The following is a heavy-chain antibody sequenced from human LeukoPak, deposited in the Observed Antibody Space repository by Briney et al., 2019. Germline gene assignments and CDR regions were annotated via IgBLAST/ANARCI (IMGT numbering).Heavy chain of an antibody. V-gene: IGHV3-66*02. J-gene: IGHJ4*02. CDR2: IYSGGST. Sequence: PGGSLSLSCAASGFTVSSNYMSWVRQAPGKGLEWVSVIYSGGSTYYADSVKGRFTISRDNSKNTLYLQMNSLRAEDTAVYYCARDLLLDYWGQGTLVTVSS. CDR1: GFTVSSNY. CDR3: ARDLLLDY.